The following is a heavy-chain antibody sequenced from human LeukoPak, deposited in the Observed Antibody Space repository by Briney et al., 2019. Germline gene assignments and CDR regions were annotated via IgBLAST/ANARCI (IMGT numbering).Heavy chain of an antibody. CDR1: GRSINTGGYY. V-gene: IGHV4-30-4*08. Sequence: SETLSLTCTVSGRSINTGGYYWSWIRQHPEEGLEWIGYISYSGSTYYNPSLKSRVTISVDTSKNQFSLKLSSVTAADTAVYYCSLSRDGFLFDPWGQGTLVTVSS. CDR3: SLSRDGFLFDP. J-gene: IGHJ5*02. CDR2: ISYSGST. D-gene: IGHD2/OR15-2a*01.